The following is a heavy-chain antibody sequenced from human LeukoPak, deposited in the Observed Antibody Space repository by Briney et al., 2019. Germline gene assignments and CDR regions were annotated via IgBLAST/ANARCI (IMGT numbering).Heavy chain of an antibody. CDR3: ARNLPYGVSSDY. CDR2: INQDGSEK. Sequence: GGSLRLSCAASGFTFSTYWMTWVRQAPGKGLEWVANINQDGSEKYYVDSVKGRFTISRDNAKNSLYLQMNSLRAEDTAVYYCARNLPYGVSSDYWGQGTLVTVSS. D-gene: IGHD4-17*01. V-gene: IGHV3-7*01. CDR1: GFTFSTYW. J-gene: IGHJ4*02.